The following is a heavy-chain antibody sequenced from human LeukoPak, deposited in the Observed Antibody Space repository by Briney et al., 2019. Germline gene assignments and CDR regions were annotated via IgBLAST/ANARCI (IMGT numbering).Heavy chain of an antibody. D-gene: IGHD3-10*01. Sequence: SETLSLTCTVSGGSFSSSSYYWGGIRQPPGKGLEWIGSIYYSGSNYYSPSLKSRVTISVDTSKNQFSLKLSSVTAADTAVYYCARLTRSPGFDYWGQGTLVTVSS. CDR3: ARLTRSPGFDY. CDR2: IYYSGSN. V-gene: IGHV4-39*01. J-gene: IGHJ4*02. CDR1: GGSFSSSSYY.